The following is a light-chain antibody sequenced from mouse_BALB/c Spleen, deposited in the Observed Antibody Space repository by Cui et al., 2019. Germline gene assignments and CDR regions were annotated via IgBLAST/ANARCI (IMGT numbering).Light chain of an antibody. CDR1: SSVSY. CDR2: DTS. J-gene: IGKJ2*01. V-gene: IGKV4-55*01. CDR3: QQWSSYT. Sequence: QIVLTQSPAIMSASPGEKVTMTCSASSSVSYMYWYQQKPGSSPRLLIYDTSNLASGVPVRFSGSGSGTSYSLTISRMEAEDAATYYCQQWSSYTFGGGTKLERK.